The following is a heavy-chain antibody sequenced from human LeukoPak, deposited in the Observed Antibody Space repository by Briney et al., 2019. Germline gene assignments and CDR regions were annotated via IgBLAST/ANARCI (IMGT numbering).Heavy chain of an antibody. CDR3: AKGFRQVQLERRTDY. CDR1: GFTFSSYG. CDR2: IRYDGSNK. D-gene: IGHD1-1*01. V-gene: IGHV3-30*02. Sequence: PGGSLRLSCAASGFTFSSYGMHWVRQAPGKGLEWVAFIRYDGSNKYYADSVKGRFTISRDNSKNTLYLQMNSLRAEDTAVYYCAKGFRQVQLERRTDYWGQGTLVTVSS. J-gene: IGHJ4*02.